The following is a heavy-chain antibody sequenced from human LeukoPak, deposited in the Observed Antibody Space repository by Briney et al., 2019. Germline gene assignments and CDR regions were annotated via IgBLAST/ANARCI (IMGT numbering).Heavy chain of an antibody. Sequence: SVKVSCKASGGTFSSYAISWVRQAPGQGFEWMGRIIPIFGTANYAQKFQGRVTITTDESTSTAYMELSSLRSEDTAVYYCARGRLRLGLPGFDYWGQGTLDTVSS. CDR1: GGTFSSYA. CDR2: IIPIFGTA. D-gene: IGHD3-16*01. J-gene: IGHJ4*02. V-gene: IGHV1-69*05. CDR3: ARGRLRLGLPGFDY.